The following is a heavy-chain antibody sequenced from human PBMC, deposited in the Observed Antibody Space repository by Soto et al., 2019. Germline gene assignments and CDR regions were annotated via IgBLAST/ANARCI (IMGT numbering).Heavy chain of an antibody. J-gene: IGHJ4*02. CDR3: VEGRRFLEWLSSFDY. D-gene: IGHD3-3*01. CDR1: GFTFSSYA. CDR2: ISSNGGST. V-gene: IGHV3-64D*06. Sequence: GGSLRLSCSASGFTFSSYAMHWVRQAPGKGLEYVSAISSNGGSTYYADSVKGRFTISRDNSKNTLYLQMSSLRAEDTAVYYCVEGRRFLEWLSSFDYWGQGTLVTVSS.